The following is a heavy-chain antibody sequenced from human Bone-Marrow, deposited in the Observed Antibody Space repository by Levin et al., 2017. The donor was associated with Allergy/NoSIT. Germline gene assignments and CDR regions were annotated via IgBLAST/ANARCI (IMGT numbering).Heavy chain of an antibody. J-gene: IGHJ4*02. Sequence: ESGPTLVKPTQTLTLTCTFSGFSLSTSGVGVGWIRQPPGEALEWLALIYWNDDKRYRPSLNNRTTITKDPSKHQVVLTMTHLDPVDTATYYCAHRAAALVPYFDSWGQGILVTVSS. CDR3: AHRAAALVPYFDS. CDR2: IYWNDDK. D-gene: IGHD5-18*01. V-gene: IGHV2-5*01. CDR1: GFSLSTSGVG.